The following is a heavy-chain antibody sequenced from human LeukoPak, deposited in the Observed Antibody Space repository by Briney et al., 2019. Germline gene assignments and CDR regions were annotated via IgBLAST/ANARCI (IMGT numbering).Heavy chain of an antibody. V-gene: IGHV1-18*01. CDR3: ARDLTIAAAATYGY. D-gene: IGHD6-13*01. CDR2: ISTYNGNT. J-gene: IGHJ4*02. CDR1: GYTFTSYG. Sequence: GASVKVSCKTSGYTFTSYGVNWVRQAPGQGLEGMGWISTYNGNTNYAQNFQGRVTMTTDTSTSTAYMELRSLRSDDTAVYYCARDLTIAAAATYGYWGQGTLVTVSS.